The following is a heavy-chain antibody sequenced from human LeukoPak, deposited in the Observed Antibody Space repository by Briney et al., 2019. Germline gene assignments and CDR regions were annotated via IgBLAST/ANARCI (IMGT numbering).Heavy chain of an antibody. CDR3: ARQGALRQDYYMDV. Sequence: ASLKVSCKASGASFSSYAISWVRQAPGQGLEWMGRIIPIFGTPNYAQRFQGRVTITADIVSSTAYMEVTNLTSEDTAVYFCARQGALRQDYYMDVWGNGTTVTVSS. J-gene: IGHJ6*03. CDR1: GASFSSYA. CDR2: IIPIFGTP. V-gene: IGHV1-69*06.